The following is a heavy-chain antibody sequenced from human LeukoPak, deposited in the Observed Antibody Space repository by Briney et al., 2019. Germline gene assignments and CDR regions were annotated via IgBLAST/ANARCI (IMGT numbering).Heavy chain of an antibody. CDR1: GGSTSSHY. D-gene: IGHD3-22*01. CDR3: ARTNYYDSSGYRYYYYYYYMDV. Sequence: SETLSLTCTVSGGSTSSHYWSWIRQPPGKGLEWIGYIYYSGSTNYNPSLKSRVTISVDTSKNQFSLKLSSVTAADTAVYYCARTNYYDSSGYRYYYYYYYMDVWGKGTTVTVSS. J-gene: IGHJ6*03. CDR2: IYYSGST. V-gene: IGHV4-59*11.